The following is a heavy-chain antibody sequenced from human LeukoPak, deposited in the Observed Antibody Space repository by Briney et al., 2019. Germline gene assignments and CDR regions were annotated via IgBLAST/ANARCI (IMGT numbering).Heavy chain of an antibody. Sequence: GSLRLSCAASGFTFDDNGLSWVRQAPGKGLEWVSSISSSSSYIYYADSVKGRFTISRDNAKNPLYLQMNSLRAEDTAVYYCARGGGINDYWGQGTLVTVSS. J-gene: IGHJ4*02. CDR1: GFTFDDNG. CDR3: ARGGGINDY. CDR2: ISSSSSYI. V-gene: IGHV3-21*01. D-gene: IGHD3-16*01.